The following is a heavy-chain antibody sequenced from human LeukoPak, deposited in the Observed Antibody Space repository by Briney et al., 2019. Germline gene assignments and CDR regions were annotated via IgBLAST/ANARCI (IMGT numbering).Heavy chain of an antibody. CDR1: GFTFTNYA. Sequence: GGSLRLSCAASGFTFTNYAMTWVRQAPGKGLEWVSVIGASGADTYYSDSVKGRFTVSRDNSQNTLFLHMSSLRAEDTAVYFLASPPRDTIVFSLVAFKDWAKGTRVT. V-gene: IGHV3-23*01. CDR2: IGASGADT. J-gene: IGHJ3*01. CDR3: ASPPRDTIVFSLVAFKD. D-gene: IGHD3-10*01.